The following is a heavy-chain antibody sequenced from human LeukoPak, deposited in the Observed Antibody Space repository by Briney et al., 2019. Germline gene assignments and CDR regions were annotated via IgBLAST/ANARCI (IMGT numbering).Heavy chain of an antibody. CDR2: ISAYNGNT. J-gene: IGHJ6*02. V-gene: IGHV1-18*01. CDR3: ARGDSSSWSIYYYYGMDV. Sequence: GASVKVSCKASGYTFTSYGISWVRQAPGQGLEWMGWISAYNGNTNYAQKLQGRVTMTTDTSTSTAYMELRSLRSEDTAVYYCARGDSSSWSIYYYYGMDVWGQGTTVTVSS. D-gene: IGHD6-13*01. CDR1: GYTFTSYG.